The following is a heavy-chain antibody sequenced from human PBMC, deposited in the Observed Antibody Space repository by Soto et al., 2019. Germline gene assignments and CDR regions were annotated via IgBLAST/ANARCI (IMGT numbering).Heavy chain of an antibody. Sequence: QVQLQESGPGLVKPSQTLSLTCTVSGGSIISGGYYWSWIRQHPGKGLEWIGYIYYSGSTYYNPSLKSRVTIPVDTSKNQFSLKLSSVTATDTAVYYCAREVVVRYYGSGSYPDYWGQGTLVTVSS. D-gene: IGHD3-10*01. J-gene: IGHJ4*02. CDR2: IYYSGST. CDR3: AREVVVRYYGSGSYPDY. V-gene: IGHV4-31*03. CDR1: GGSIISGGYY.